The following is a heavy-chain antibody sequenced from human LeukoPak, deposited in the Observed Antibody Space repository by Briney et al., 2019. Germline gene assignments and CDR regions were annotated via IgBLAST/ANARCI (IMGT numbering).Heavy chain of an antibody. CDR1: GFTFDDYA. CDR3: ARVRHHYDSSGWPYYFDY. D-gene: IGHD3-22*01. CDR2: ISGDGGSI. J-gene: IGHJ4*02. Sequence: GGSLRLSCAASGFTFDDYAMHWVRQAPGKGLEWVSLISGDGGSIYYADSVKGRFTISRDNSKNSLYLQMDSLRTEDTALYYCARVRHHYDSSGWPYYFDYWGQGTLVTVSS. V-gene: IGHV3-43*02.